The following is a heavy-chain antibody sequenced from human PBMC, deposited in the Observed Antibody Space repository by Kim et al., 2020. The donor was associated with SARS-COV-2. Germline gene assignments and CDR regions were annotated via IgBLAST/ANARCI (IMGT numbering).Heavy chain of an antibody. Sequence: ASVKVSCKAYGDIFSRNGISWVRQAPGQGLEWMGWISTHNGVTNYAQKIQDRVSITIDTSTSTAFMEVSSLRSDDTAVYYCASDSVGRGIFDPWGQGTLVTVSS. CDR1: GDIFSRNG. CDR3: ASDSVGRGIFDP. J-gene: IGHJ5*02. D-gene: IGHD3-16*01. CDR2: ISTHNGVT. V-gene: IGHV1-18*01.